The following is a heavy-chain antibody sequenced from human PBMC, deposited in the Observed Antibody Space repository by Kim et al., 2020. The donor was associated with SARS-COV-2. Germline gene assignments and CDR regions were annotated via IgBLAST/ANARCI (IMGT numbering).Heavy chain of an antibody. CDR2: INHSGST. CDR3: ARGPGYSSCWYGARNWFDP. Sequence: SETLSLTCAVYGGSFSGYYWSWIRQPPGKGLEWIGEINHSGSTNYNPSLKSRVTISVDTSKNRFSLKLSSVTAADTAVYYCARGPGYSSCWYGARNWFDPWGQGTLVTVSS. J-gene: IGHJ5*02. CDR1: GGSFSGYY. D-gene: IGHD6-13*01. V-gene: IGHV4-34*01.